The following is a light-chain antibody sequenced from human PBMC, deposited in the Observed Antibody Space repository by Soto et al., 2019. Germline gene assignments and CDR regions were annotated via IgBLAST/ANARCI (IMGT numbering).Light chain of an antibody. V-gene: IGKV3-11*01. J-gene: IGKJ1*01. CDR3: QQYNSYST. CDR1: QSVSTY. CDR2: DAS. Sequence: EIVLTQSPATLSLSPGERATLSCRASQSVSTYIAWYQQKPGRAPRLLIYDASNRATGIPARFSGSGSGTDFTLTISSLEPEDFATYYCQQYNSYSTFGQGTKVEIK.